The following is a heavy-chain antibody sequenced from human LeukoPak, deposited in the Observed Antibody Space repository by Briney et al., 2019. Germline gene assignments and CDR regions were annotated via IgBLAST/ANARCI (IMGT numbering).Heavy chain of an antibody. Sequence: SETLSLTCTVSGGSISSYYWSWIRQPPGKGLEWIGYIYYSGSTNYNPSLKSRVTISVDTAKNQFSLKLSSVTAADTAVYYCARDRDSSGLRDFDLWGRGTLVTVSA. CDR3: ARDRDSSGLRDFDL. CDR2: IYYSGST. D-gene: IGHD3-22*01. J-gene: IGHJ2*01. CDR1: GGSISSYY. V-gene: IGHV4-59*01.